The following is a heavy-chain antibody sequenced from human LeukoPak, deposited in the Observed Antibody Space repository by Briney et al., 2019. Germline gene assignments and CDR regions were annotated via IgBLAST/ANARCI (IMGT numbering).Heavy chain of an antibody. CDR2: MYYSGST. D-gene: IGHD3-10*01. V-gene: IGHV4-59*12. CDR1: GGSISSYY. Sequence: SETLSLTCTVSGGSISSYYWNWVRQPPGKGLEWIGYMYYSGSTNYNPSLKSRVTISVDTSKNQFSLQLNSVTPEDTAVYYCVRGRQGAGTWLAVVRGVIDGFDYWGQGTLVTVSS. CDR3: VRGRQGAGTWLAVVRGVIDGFDY. J-gene: IGHJ4*02.